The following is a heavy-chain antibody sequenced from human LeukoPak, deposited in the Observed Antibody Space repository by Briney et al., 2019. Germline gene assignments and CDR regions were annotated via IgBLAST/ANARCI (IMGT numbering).Heavy chain of an antibody. CDR2: INWNCGST. CDR1: GFTFDDYG. CDR3: AREWGRYSSFSWFDP. D-gene: IGHD6-13*01. V-gene: IGHV3-20*04. J-gene: IGHJ5*02. Sequence: GGSLRLFCAASGFTFDDYGMSWVRQAPGEGLGWVSGINWNCGSTGYADSVKGRFTISRDNSKNTLYLQMNSVRAEDTAVYYCAREWGRYSSFSWFDPWGQGTLVTVSS.